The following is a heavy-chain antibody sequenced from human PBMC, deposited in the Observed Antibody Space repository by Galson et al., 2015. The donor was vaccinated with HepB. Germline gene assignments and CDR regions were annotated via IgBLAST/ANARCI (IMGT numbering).Heavy chain of an antibody. J-gene: IGHJ6*02. D-gene: IGHD3-22*01. CDR3: AREGTPYYYDTWEYGMDV. V-gene: IGHV1-3*01. Sequence: SVKVSCKASGYTFISYTMHWVRQAPGQRLEWMGWINAGNGNTKYSQKFQGRVTFTRDTSASTAYMELSSLRSEDTAVFCCAREGTPYYYDTWEYGMDVWGQGTTVTVSS. CDR1: GYTFISYT. CDR2: INAGNGNT.